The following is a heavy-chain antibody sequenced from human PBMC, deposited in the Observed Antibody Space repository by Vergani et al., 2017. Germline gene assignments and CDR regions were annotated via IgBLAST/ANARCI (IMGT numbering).Heavy chain of an antibody. V-gene: IGHV4-61*02. D-gene: IGHD1-26*01. CDR1: GGSISSGSYY. CDR2: IYTTGST. Sequence: QVQLQESGPGLEKPSQTLSLTCSVSGGSISSGSYYWHWIRQPAGKGLEWIGRIYTTGSTNYNPSLKSRVSISIDTSKIHFSLKLRSVTAADTAVYYGARGSTPWDAGAFDIWGQGTVVTVSS. CDR3: ARGSTPWDAGAFDI. J-gene: IGHJ3*02.